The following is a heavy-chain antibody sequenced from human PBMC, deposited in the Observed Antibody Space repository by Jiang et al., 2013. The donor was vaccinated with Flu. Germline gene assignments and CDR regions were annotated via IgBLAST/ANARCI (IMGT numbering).Heavy chain of an antibody. CDR1: GYTFTSYA. CDR2: INAGNGNT. CDR3: ARALRGYSYGCAFDT. J-gene: IGHJ3*02. D-gene: IGHD5-18*01. V-gene: IGHV1-3*01. Sequence: SGAEVKKPGASVKVSCKASGYTFTSYAMHWVRQAPGQRLEWMGWINAGNGNTKYSQKFQGRVTITRDTSASTAYMELSSLRSEDTAVYYCARALRGYSYGCAFDTWGQGTMVTVSS.